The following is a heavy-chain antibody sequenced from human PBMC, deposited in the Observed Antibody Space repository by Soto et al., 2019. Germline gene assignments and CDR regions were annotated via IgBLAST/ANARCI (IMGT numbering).Heavy chain of an antibody. V-gene: IGHV3-74*01. J-gene: IGHJ4*02. CDR3: ARGNIAVAVRGLFDY. CDR2: INIDGSST. Sequence: EVQLVESGGDLVHPGGSLRLSCAASEFSFSNSWMHWVRQAPGKGLVWVSRINIDGSSTDYADSVKGRFTISRENAKNTLYLQMNSLRVEDTAVYYCARGNIAVAVRGLFDYWGQGTLVTVSS. CDR1: EFSFSNSW. D-gene: IGHD6-19*01.